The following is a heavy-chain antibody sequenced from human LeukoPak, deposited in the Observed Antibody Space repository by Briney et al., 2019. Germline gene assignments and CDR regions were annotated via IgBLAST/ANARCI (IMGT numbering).Heavy chain of an antibody. Sequence: PSETLSLTCTVSGGSISSSSYYWGWIRQPPGKGLEWIGSIYYSGSTYYNPSLKSRVTISVDTSKNQFSLKLSSVTAADTAVYYCARGLRSSFDYWGQGTLVTVSS. V-gene: IGHV4-39*07. CDR2: IYYSGST. J-gene: IGHJ4*02. CDR3: ARGLRSSFDY. CDR1: GGSISSSSYY.